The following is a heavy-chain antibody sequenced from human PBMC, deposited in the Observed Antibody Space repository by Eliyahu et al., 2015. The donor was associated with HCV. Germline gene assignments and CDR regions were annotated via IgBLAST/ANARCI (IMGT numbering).Heavy chain of an antibody. CDR3: ARGVTMVRGVIITSYYYGMDV. CDR1: GGSISSXSYY. Sequence: QLQLQESGPGLVKPSETLSLTCTVSGGSISSXSYYWGWIRQPPGKGLEWIGSIYYSGSPYYNPSLKSRVTISVDTSKNQFSLKLSSVTAADTAVYYCARGVTMVRGVIITSYYYGMDVWGQGTTVTVSS. D-gene: IGHD3-10*01. J-gene: IGHJ6*02. CDR2: IYYSGSP. V-gene: IGHV4-39*07.